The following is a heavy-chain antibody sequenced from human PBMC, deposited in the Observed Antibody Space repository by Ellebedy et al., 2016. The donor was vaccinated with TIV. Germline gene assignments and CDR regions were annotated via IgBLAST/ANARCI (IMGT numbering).Heavy chain of an antibody. V-gene: IGHV1-18*01. J-gene: IGHJ4*02. CDR3: ARDRGRIPDSFDH. D-gene: IGHD2-21*01. Sequence: ASVKVSXKASGVTFNSYAFSWVRQAPGQGLEWMGWIGAYNDYRPFAQKFQGRLTMTKDTSTSTFYMELRSLTSDDTAVYYCARDRGRIPDSFDHWGQGTLVTVSS. CDR1: GVTFNSYA. CDR2: IGAYNDYR.